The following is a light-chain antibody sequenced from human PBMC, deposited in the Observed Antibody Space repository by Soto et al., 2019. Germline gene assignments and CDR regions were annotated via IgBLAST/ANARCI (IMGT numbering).Light chain of an antibody. J-gene: IGLJ1*01. Sequence: QSALTQPASVSGSPGQSITISCTGTNGDVGSYDLVSWYQRYPGEAPKLIIYEVNKRPSGISNRFSGSKSGNTASLTISGLQAEDEAEYDCCSYAGSYTHVFGTGTKLTVL. CDR1: NGDVGSYDL. CDR2: EVN. V-gene: IGLV2-23*02. CDR3: CSYAGSYTHV.